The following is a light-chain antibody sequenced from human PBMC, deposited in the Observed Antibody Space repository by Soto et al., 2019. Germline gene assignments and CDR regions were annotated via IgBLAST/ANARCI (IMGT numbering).Light chain of an antibody. CDR2: DAS. J-gene: IGKJ4*01. CDR1: QSVSSY. Sequence: EIVLTQSPATLSLSPGERATLSCRASQSVSSYLAWYQQQPGQAPRLLIYDASNRATGIPARFSGSGSGTDFTLTISSLEPEDFAVYYCQQRSNWPLTSGGGTKVEIK. V-gene: IGKV3-11*01. CDR3: QQRSNWPLT.